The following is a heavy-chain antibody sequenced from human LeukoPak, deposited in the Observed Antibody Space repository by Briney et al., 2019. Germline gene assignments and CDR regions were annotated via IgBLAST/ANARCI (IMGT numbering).Heavy chain of an antibody. CDR2: INHSGST. CDR3: AVRDDAFDI. J-gene: IGHJ3*02. Sequence: SETLSLTCAVYGGSFSGYYWSWIRQPPGKGLEWIGEINHSGSTNYNPSLKSRVTISVDTSKNRFSLKLSSVTAADTAVYYCAVRDDAFDIWGQGTMVTVSS. V-gene: IGHV4-34*01. CDR1: GGSFSGYY.